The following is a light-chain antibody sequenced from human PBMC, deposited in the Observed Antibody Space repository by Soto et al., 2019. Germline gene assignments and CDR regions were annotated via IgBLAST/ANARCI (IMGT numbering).Light chain of an antibody. CDR2: WAS. CDR3: QQYSTYPLT. J-gene: IGKJ4*01. V-gene: IGKV4-1*01. Sequence: DIVMTQSPDSLAVSLGERATINCKSSQSVLSSSNKKNYLAWHQQKPGQPPKLLISWASSRQSGVPSRLSGGGSGTEFTLTISSLQPDDFATYYCQQYSTYPLTFGGGTKVDI. CDR1: QSVLSSSNKKNY.